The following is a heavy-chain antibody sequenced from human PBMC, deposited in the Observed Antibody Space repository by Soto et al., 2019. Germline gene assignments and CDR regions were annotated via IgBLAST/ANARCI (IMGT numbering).Heavy chain of an antibody. CDR2: ISSGSSYI. J-gene: IGHJ4*02. CDR3: ASHPRDSSGYWYYFDY. V-gene: IGHV3-21*01. CDR1: GFCFSSYA. Sequence: PGGSLRLSCAASGFCFSSYAMTWVRQAPGKGLEWVSSISSGSSYIYYADSVKGRFTISRDNAKNSLYLQMNSLRAEDTAVYYCASHPRDSSGYWYYFDYWGQGTLVTVSS. D-gene: IGHD3-22*01.